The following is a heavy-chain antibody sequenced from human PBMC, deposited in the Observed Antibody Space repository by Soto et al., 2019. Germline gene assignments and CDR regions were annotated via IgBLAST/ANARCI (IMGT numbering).Heavy chain of an antibody. CDR1: GFTFGDYY. V-gene: IGHV3-11*04. CDR3: ARAIRGYGAYGGY. D-gene: IGHD5-12*01. CDR2: LTPSGHAT. J-gene: IGHJ4*02. Sequence: QVQLVESGGDLVKPGGSLRLSCAASGFTFGDYYMSWIRQTPGKGLEWASYLTPSGHATEYADSVRGRFTISRDNNKNSLYLQMNSLRVEDTGVYYCARAIRGYGAYGGYLGQGTLVTVSS.